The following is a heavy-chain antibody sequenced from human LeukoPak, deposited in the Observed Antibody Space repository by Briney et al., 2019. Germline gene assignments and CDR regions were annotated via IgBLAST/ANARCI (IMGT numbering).Heavy chain of an antibody. CDR3: ARASTMVRGVHFDY. Sequence: SETLSLTCAVYGGSFSGYYWSWIRQPPGKGLEWIGEINHSGSTNYNPSLKSRVTMSVDTSKNQFSLKLSSVTAADTAVYYCARASTMVRGVHFDYWGQGTLVTVSS. J-gene: IGHJ4*02. D-gene: IGHD3-10*01. CDR2: INHSGST. CDR1: GGSFSGYY. V-gene: IGHV4-34*01.